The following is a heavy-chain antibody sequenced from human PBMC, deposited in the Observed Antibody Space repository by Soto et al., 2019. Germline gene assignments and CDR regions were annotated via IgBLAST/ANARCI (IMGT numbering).Heavy chain of an antibody. Sequence: GGSMRLSCAAAEFTFINPWMSCVRQTPGKGLEWVGRIKSKTDGGTTDYAAPVKGRFTISRDDSKNTLYLQMNSLKTEDTAVYYCTTDGITMVRAYYFDYWGQGTLVTVSS. CDR2: IKSKTDGGTT. J-gene: IGHJ4*02. CDR1: EFTFINPW. CDR3: TTDGITMVRAYYFDY. V-gene: IGHV3-15*01. D-gene: IGHD3-10*01.